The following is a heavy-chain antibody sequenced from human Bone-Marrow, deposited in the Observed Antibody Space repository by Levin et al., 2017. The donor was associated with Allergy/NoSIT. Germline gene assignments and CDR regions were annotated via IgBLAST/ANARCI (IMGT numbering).Heavy chain of an antibody. CDR3: ARHYYFDY. J-gene: IGHJ4*02. V-gene: IGHV3-66*04. Sequence: PGGSLRLSCAASGFNVATKYMSWVRQAPGKGLEWVSLLYASGNTYYAESVKGRFTISRDDSKNTLYLQMNSLRVEDTAIYYCARHYYFDYWGQGTLVAVSS. CDR2: LYASGNT. CDR1: GFNVATKY.